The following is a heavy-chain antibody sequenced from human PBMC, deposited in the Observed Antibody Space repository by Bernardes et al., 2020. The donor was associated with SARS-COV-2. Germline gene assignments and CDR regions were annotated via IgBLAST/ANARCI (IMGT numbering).Heavy chain of an antibody. CDR3: AGSFYAFYLDY. D-gene: IGHD1-26*01. V-gene: IGHV3-49*04. Sequence: GTLCLSCATSGCTFANYAMTWVRHGPGKGLERVGIIRSKPYGGTTEYAASVNGRFIISSDDSKSFVYLQMNILKIEATAVYFCAGSFYAFYLDYWGQGTPVTVSS. CDR2: IRSKPYGGTT. J-gene: IGHJ4*02. CDR1: GCTFANYA.